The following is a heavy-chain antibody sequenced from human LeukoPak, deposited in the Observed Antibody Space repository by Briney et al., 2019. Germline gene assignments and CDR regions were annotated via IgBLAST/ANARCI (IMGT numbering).Heavy chain of an antibody. D-gene: IGHD3-16*02. CDR2: IAPIFGTP. CDR1: GGTFDRYA. CDR3: ASHFRSNHYYFYYMDV. V-gene: IGHV1-69*05. J-gene: IGHJ6*03. Sequence: SVKVSCKASGGTFDRYAISWVRQAPGQGLEWMGGIAPIFGTPNYAQNFQGRVTITTDESTSTAYTELSSLRSDDTAVYYCASHFRSNHYYFYYMDVWGTGTTVTVSS.